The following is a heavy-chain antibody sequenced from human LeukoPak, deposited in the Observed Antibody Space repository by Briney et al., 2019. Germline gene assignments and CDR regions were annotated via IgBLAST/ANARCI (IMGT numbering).Heavy chain of an antibody. CDR2: INHSGST. CDR3: ATRAAAGYYYFDY. D-gene: IGHD6-13*01. Sequence: MPSETLSLTCAVYGGSFSGYYWSWIRQPPGKGLEWIGEINHSGSTNYNPSLKSRVTISVDTSKNQFSLKLRSVTAADTAVYYCATRAAAGYYYFDYWGQGTLVTVSS. J-gene: IGHJ4*02. CDR1: GGSFSGYY. V-gene: IGHV4-34*01.